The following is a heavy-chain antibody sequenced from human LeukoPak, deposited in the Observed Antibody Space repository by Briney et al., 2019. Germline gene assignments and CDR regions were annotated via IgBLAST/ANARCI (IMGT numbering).Heavy chain of an antibody. Sequence: GESLRLSCAASGFTVSSNYMSWVRQAPGKGLEWVSVIYSGGSTYYADSVKGRFTISRDNSKNTLYLQMNSLRAEDTAVYYCARASYFGVVPGFDYWGQGTLVTVSS. J-gene: IGHJ4*02. CDR2: IYSGGST. CDR1: GFTVSSNY. D-gene: IGHD3-3*01. CDR3: ARASYFGVVPGFDY. V-gene: IGHV3-53*01.